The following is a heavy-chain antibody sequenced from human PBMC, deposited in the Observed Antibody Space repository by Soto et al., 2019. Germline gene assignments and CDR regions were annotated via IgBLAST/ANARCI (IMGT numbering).Heavy chain of an antibody. Sequence: EVQLLESGGGLVQPGGSLRLSCAASGFTFISYAMSWVRQAPGKGLEWVSAISGSGGSTYYADSVKGRFTISRDNSKNTLYLQMNSLRAEDTAVYYCAKDRRYSSSFNWFDPWGQGTLVTVSS. D-gene: IGHD6-6*01. CDR3: AKDRRYSSSFNWFDP. CDR2: ISGSGGST. CDR1: GFTFISYA. J-gene: IGHJ5*02. V-gene: IGHV3-23*01.